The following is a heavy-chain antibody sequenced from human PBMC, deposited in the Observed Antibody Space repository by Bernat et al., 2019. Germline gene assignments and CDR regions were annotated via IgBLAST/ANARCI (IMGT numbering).Heavy chain of an antibody. D-gene: IGHD1-1*01. CDR1: GFTFSSVW. V-gene: IGHV3-7*01. Sequence: EVQLVESGGGLVQPGGSLRLSCAASGFTFSSVWMSWVRQVPGKGMEWVANIKQDGREKFYVDSVKGRITISRDNAKNSLYLQRNRLRAEESAVYYCARVPGVERYFDYWGQGTLVTVSS. CDR3: ARVPGVERYFDY. CDR2: IKQDGREK. J-gene: IGHJ4*02.